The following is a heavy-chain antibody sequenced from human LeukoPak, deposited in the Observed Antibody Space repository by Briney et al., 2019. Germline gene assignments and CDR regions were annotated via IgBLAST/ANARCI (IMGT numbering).Heavy chain of an antibody. J-gene: IGHJ3*02. D-gene: IGHD3-10*01. Sequence: SVKVSCKASGGTFSSYAISWVRQAPGQGLEWMGGIIPIFGTANYAQKFQGRVTITADESTSTAYMELSSLRSEDTAVYYCARGVPRNDAFDIWGQGTMVTVSS. CDR2: IIPIFGTA. V-gene: IGHV1-69*13. CDR3: ARGVPRNDAFDI. CDR1: GGTFSSYA.